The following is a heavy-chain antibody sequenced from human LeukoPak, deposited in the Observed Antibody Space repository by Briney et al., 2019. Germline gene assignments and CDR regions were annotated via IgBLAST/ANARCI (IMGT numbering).Heavy chain of an antibody. Sequence: GGSLRLSCAASGFTFSSYAMNWVRQAPGKGLEWVSSINTSGGSTYYTDSVKGRFTISRDNSKNTLYLQMNSLRAEDTAVYYCAKDVQYYYDSSGYAQNWGQGTLVTVSS. J-gene: IGHJ4*02. V-gene: IGHV3-23*01. CDR2: INTSGGST. CDR1: GFTFSSYA. D-gene: IGHD3-22*01. CDR3: AKDVQYYYDSSGYAQN.